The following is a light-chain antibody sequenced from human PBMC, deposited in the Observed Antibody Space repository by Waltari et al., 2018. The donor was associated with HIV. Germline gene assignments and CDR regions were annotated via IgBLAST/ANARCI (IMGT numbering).Light chain of an antibody. CDR2: KIS. V-gene: IGKV2-30*01. CDR3: MQGTHWPAT. CDR1: QSLEYSDGNTY. J-gene: IGKJ1*01. Sequence: DVVLTQSPLSLAVTLGQPASIPCRSSQSLEYSDGNTYLNWFKQRPGQSPRRLIYKISNRDSGVPDRFSGSGSGSDFTLKISRVEAEDVGLYYCMQGTHWPATFGQGTKV.